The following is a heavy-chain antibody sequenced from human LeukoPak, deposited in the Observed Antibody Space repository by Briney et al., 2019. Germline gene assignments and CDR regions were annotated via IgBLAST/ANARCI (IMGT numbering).Heavy chain of an antibody. D-gene: IGHD5-18*01. CDR2: ISGSGGST. J-gene: IGHJ4*02. V-gene: IGHV3-23*01. Sequence: GGSLRLSCAASGFTFSSYAMSWVRQAPGRGLEWVSAISGSGGSTYYADSVKGRFTISRDNSKNTLYLQMNSLRAEDTAVYYCAKDCLNLGYGPDGWDYWGQGTLVTVSS. CDR3: AKDCLNLGYGPDGWDY. CDR1: GFTFSSYA.